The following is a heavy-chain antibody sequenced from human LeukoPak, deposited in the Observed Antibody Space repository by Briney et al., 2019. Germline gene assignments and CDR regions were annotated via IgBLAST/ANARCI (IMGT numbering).Heavy chain of an antibody. J-gene: IGHJ6*02. V-gene: IGHV4-59*01. Sequence: PSETLSLTCIVSRGSLSSYYWSWIRPPPGKGLEWIGYIYYSGSTNYNPSLKSRVTISVDTSKNQFFFKLGSVTAEDTGVYYCGREGYCSGGSCSGRRDVWGQGTTVTVSS. CDR2: IYYSGST. CDR3: GREGYCSGGSCSGRRDV. D-gene: IGHD2-15*01. CDR1: RGSLSSYY.